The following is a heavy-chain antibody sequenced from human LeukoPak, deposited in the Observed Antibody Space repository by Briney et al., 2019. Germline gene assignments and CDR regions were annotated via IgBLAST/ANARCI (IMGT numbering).Heavy chain of an antibody. CDR1: GGSFSGYY. J-gene: IGHJ4*02. CDR3: ARFVRFGDFGY. CDR2: INHSGST. D-gene: IGHD3-10*01. Sequence: SETLSLTCAVYGGSFSGYYWSWIRQPPGKGREWIGEINHSGSTNYNPSLKSRVTISVDTSKNQFSLKLSTVTAADTAVYYCARFVRFGDFGYWGQGTLVTVSS. V-gene: IGHV4-34*01.